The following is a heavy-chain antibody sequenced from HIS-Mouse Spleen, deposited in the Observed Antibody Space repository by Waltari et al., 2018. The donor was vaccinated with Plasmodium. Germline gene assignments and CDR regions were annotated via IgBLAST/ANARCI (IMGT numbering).Heavy chain of an antibody. CDR2: IKQDGSEK. D-gene: IGHD6-13*01. CDR1: GFTFSSYW. Sequence: EVQLVESGGGLVQPGGSVSLSCAASGFTFSSYWVSWVRQAPGKGLEWVANIKQDGSEKYYVDSVKGRFTISRDNAKNSLYLQMNSLRAEDTAVYYCASSWYWYFDLWGRGTLVTVSS. CDR3: ASSWYWYFDL. J-gene: IGHJ2*01. V-gene: IGHV3-7*01.